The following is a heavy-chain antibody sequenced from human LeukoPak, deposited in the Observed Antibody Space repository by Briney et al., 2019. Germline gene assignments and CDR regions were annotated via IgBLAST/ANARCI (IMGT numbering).Heavy chain of an antibody. CDR3: AREIGPRQLHLWGSAFDY. Sequence: ASVKVSCKACGYTFTNCYRHWVRQAPGQGLEWMGIINPSGGGTSYAQKFQGRLTMTRDTSTTTVYMELSSLRSEDTAMYYCAREIGPRQLHLWGSAFDYWGQGTLVTVSS. D-gene: IGHD5-18*01. CDR1: GYTFTNCY. CDR2: INPSGGGT. V-gene: IGHV1-46*01. J-gene: IGHJ4*02.